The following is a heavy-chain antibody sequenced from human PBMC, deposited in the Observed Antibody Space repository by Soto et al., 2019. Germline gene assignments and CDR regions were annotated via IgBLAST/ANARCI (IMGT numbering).Heavy chain of an antibody. Sequence: EVQLVESGGGLVQPGGSLRLSCEASGFTFRNYDMHWVRQGTGKGLEWVSGISAAGDPDYADSVEGRFTISRENAQNYFFLQMNSLRAGDTGVYYCARTDRDFYGRDVWGAGTTVIVSS. CDR2: ISAAGDP. D-gene: IGHD1-1*01. V-gene: IGHV3-13*05. CDR1: GFTFRNYD. CDR3: ARTDRDFYGRDV. J-gene: IGHJ6*04.